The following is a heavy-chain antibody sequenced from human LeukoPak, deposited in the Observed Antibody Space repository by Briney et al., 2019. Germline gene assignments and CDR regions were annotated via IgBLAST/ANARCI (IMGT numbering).Heavy chain of an antibody. CDR1: GYTFTSYG. CDR3: ARVRGRWLQFIYYFES. V-gene: IGHV1-18*01. Sequence: GASVKVSCKASGYTFTSYGISWVRQAPGQGLEWMGWISAYNGNTNYAQKLQGRVTMTTDTSTSTAYMELRSLRSDDTAVYYCARVRGRWLQFIYYFESWGQGTLVTVSS. CDR2: ISAYNGNT. D-gene: IGHD5-24*01. J-gene: IGHJ4*02.